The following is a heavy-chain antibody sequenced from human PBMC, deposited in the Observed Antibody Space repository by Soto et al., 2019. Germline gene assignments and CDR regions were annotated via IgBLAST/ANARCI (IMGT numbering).Heavy chain of an antibody. J-gene: IGHJ5*02. CDR3: GGRGSVAARRFDP. CDR1: GGSISSSSYY. D-gene: IGHD3-10*01. V-gene: IGHV4-39*01. Sequence: SETLSLTCTVSGGSISSSSYYWGWTRQPPGKGLEWIGSIYYSGSTYYNPSLKSRVTISVDTSKNQFSLKLSSVTAADTTVFYCGGRGSVAARRFDPWGQGTPVTVSS. CDR2: IYYSGST.